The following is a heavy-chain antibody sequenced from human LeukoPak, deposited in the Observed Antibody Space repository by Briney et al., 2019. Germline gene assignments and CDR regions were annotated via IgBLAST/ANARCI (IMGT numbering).Heavy chain of an antibody. D-gene: IGHD6-19*01. CDR1: GGSISSSSYY. J-gene: IGHJ2*01. Sequence: SETLSLTCTVSGGSISSSSYYWGWIRQPPGKGLEWIGSIYYSGSTYYNPSLKSRVTISVDTSKNQFSLKLSSVTAADTAVYYCARPGYCSGWPYWYFDLWGRGTLVTVSS. CDR3: ARPGYCSGWPYWYFDL. CDR2: IYYSGST. V-gene: IGHV4-39*01.